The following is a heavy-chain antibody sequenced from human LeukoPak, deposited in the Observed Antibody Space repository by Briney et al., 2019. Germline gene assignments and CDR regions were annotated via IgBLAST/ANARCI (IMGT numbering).Heavy chain of an antibody. Sequence: GASVKVSCKASGYTFTSYDINWVRQATGQGLEWMGWMNPNSGNTGYAQKFQGRVTMTRNTSISTAYMELSSLRSEDTAVYYCARDQRVVGPYYYDSSGYYSIAFDIWGQGTMVTVSS. CDR2: MNPNSGNT. J-gene: IGHJ3*02. CDR1: GYTFTSYD. CDR3: ARDQRVVGPYYYDSSGYYSIAFDI. D-gene: IGHD3-22*01. V-gene: IGHV1-8*01.